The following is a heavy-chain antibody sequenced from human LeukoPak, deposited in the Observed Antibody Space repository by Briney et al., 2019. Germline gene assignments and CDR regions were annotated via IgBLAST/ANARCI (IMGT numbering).Heavy chain of an antibody. CDR2: ISPHDSDT. CDR3: ARRCDSGGYRFWFDP. Sequence: GESLKISCKGTGYSFTNYWIGWVRQMPGKGLDWMGMISPHDSDTRYSPSFQGQVTISADKSITTAYLQWSSLKASDTAIYYCARRCDSGGYRFWFDPWGQGTLVTVSS. CDR1: GYSFTNYW. D-gene: IGHD3-16*02. V-gene: IGHV5-51*01. J-gene: IGHJ5*02.